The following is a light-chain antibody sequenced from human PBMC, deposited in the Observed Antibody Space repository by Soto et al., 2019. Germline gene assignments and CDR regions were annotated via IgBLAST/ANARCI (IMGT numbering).Light chain of an antibody. CDR3: LLSHRGARV. V-gene: IGLV7-46*01. J-gene: IGLJ1*01. Sequence: QSLSTPEPSLTVSPGVPLILSCGSSTGVVTSGHYPYWFQHKPGQAPRTLIHDTYKKHSWTPARFSGSLLGGKAALTLSGAQPDDEAEYYCLLSHRGARVFGSGTKATVL. CDR2: DTY. CDR1: TGVVTSGHY.